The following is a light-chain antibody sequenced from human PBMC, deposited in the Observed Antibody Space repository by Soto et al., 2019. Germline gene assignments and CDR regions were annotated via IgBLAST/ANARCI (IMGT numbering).Light chain of an antibody. CDR3: QVWDSASDHVV. CDR1: NIGRKS. CDR2: DNS. V-gene: IGLV3-21*02. J-gene: IGLJ3*02. Sequence: SYELTQPPSVSVAPGQTATMTCGGNNIGRKSVHWYQQKPGQAPVVVVYDNSDRPPGIPERLSGSNSGNTATLTISRVEAGDEGDYYCQVWDSASDHVVIGGGTKLTVL.